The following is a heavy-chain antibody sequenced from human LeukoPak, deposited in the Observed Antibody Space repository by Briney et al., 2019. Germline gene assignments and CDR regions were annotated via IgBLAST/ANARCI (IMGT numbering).Heavy chain of an antibody. V-gene: IGHV1-24*01. CDR2: FDPEDGET. Sequence: GASVKVSCEVSGYTLTELSMHWVRQAPGKGLEWMGGFDPEDGETIYAQKFQGRVTMTEDTSTDTAYMELSSLRSEDTAVYYCANVEYYYDSSGYYSLYYFDYWGQGTLVTVSS. D-gene: IGHD3-22*01. CDR3: ANVEYYYDSSGYYSLYYFDY. J-gene: IGHJ4*02. CDR1: GYTLTELS.